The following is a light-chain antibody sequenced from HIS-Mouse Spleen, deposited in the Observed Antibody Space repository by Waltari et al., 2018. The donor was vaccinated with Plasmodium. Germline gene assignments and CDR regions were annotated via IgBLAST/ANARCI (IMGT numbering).Light chain of an antibody. CDR2: EVS. CDR3: SSYTSSSTPYV. J-gene: IGLJ1*01. CDR1: SSDVGGYTY. Sequence: AWAQPASVSGSPGQSITISCTGTSSDVGGYTYVSWYQQHPGKAPKLMIYEVSNRPSGVSNRFSGSKSGNTASLTISGLQAEDEADYYCSSYTSSSTPYVFGTGTKVTVL. V-gene: IGLV2-14*01.